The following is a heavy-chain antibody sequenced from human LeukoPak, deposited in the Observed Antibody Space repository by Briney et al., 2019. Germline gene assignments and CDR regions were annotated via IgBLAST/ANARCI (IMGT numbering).Heavy chain of an antibody. CDR1: GGSFSGYY. J-gene: IGHJ4*02. Sequence: SETLSLTCAVYGGSFSGYYWTWIRQPPGKGLEWLGEINHSGSTNYNPSLKSRVTISVDTSKNQFSLKLSSVTAADTAVYYCARGPVPAATRGDDYWGQGTLVTVSS. CDR3: ARGPVPAATRGDDY. V-gene: IGHV4-34*01. D-gene: IGHD2-2*01. CDR2: INHSGST.